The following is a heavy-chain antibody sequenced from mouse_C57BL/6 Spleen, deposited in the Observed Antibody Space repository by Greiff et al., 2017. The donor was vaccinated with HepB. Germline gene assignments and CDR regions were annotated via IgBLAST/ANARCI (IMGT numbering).Heavy chain of an antibody. D-gene: IGHD2-4*01. CDR1: GYTFTSYW. Sequence: VQLQQSGTVLARPGASVKMSCKTSGYTFTSYWMHWVKQRPGQGLEWIGAIYPGNSDTSSNQKFMGKAKLTAVTSASTAYMELSSLTNEDSAVYYCTMSRYYDYDKGGSMLQYFAYWGKATSVTVSS. CDR2: IYPGNSDT. V-gene: IGHV1-5*01. J-gene: IGHJ4*01. CDR3: TMSRYYDYDKGGSMLQYFAY.